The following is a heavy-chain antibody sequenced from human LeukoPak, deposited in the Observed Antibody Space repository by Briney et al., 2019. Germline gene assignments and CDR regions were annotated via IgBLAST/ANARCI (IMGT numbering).Heavy chain of an antibody. Sequence: SVKVSCKASGGTFSSYAISWVRQAPGQGLEWMGGITPIFGTANYAQKFQGRVTITADESTSTAYMELSSLRSEDTAVYYCARGGWFGELYYYGMDVWGQGTTVTVSS. V-gene: IGHV1-69*01. CDR3: ARGGWFGELYYYGMDV. D-gene: IGHD3-10*01. CDR2: ITPIFGTA. CDR1: GGTFSSYA. J-gene: IGHJ6*02.